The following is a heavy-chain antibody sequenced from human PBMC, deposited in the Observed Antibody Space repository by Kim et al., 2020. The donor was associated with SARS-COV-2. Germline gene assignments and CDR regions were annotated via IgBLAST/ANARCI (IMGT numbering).Heavy chain of an antibody. J-gene: IGHJ4*02. CDR3: VAARGSSWTTV. Sequence: AVKVSCKASGFTFTSSVMQWVRPARGQRLEWIGWIVVGSGNTNYAQKVQERVTLTRDMSPRTAYMELSSLRSEDTAVYYCVAARGSSWTTVGGQGSLV. CDR1: GFTFTSSV. D-gene: IGHD6-13*01. V-gene: IGHV1-58*02. CDR2: IVVGSGNT.